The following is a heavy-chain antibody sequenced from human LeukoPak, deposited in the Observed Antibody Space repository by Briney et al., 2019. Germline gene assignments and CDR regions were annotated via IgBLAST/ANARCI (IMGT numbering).Heavy chain of an antibody. CDR3: AREKRGYLGY. Sequence: GGSLRLSCAASGFSFSSYGMHWVRQAPGKGLEWVALISYDGSNKYYADSVKGRFTISRDNSKNTLYLQMNSLRAEDTAVYYCAREKRGYLGYWGQGTLVTVSS. J-gene: IGHJ4*02. CDR2: ISYDGSNK. D-gene: IGHD5-12*01. V-gene: IGHV3-30*03. CDR1: GFSFSSYG.